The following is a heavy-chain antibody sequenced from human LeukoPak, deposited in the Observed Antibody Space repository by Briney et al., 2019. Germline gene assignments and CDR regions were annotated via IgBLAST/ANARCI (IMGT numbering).Heavy chain of an antibody. CDR2: IYHSGST. D-gene: IGHD1-26*01. CDR1: GYSISSGYY. V-gene: IGHV4-38-2*01. CDR3: AREIEWELYYFDY. Sequence: SETLSLTCAVSGYSISSGYYWGWIRQPPGKGVEWIGSIYHSGSTYYNPSLKSRVTISVDTSKNQFSLKLSSVTAADTAVYYCAREIEWELYYFDYWGQGTLVTVSS. J-gene: IGHJ4*02.